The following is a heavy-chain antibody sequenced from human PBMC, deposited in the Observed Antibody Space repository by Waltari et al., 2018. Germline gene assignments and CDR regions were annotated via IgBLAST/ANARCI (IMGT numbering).Heavy chain of an antibody. D-gene: IGHD3-3*01. CDR2: ISGGST. Sequence: EVRLLESGGGLVQPGGSLRLSCAASGITLVDYAMNWARQAPGRGPEWGASISGGSTSYAQKFQGRVTMTRDTSTSTVYMELSSLRSEDTAVYYCARANLRFLEAGAFDIWGQGTMVTVSS. CDR1: GITLVDYA. V-gene: IGHV3-23*01. CDR3: ARANLRFLEAGAFDI. J-gene: IGHJ3*02.